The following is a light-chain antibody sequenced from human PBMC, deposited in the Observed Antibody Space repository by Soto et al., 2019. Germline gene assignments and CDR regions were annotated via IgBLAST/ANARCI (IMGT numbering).Light chain of an antibody. CDR2: LAS. CDR3: MQALQTPT. J-gene: IGKJ4*01. V-gene: IGKV2-28*01. Sequence: EIVMTQSPLSLPVTPGEPASISFGSSQSLLHSDGYNYLAWYLQKPGHSPQLLIDLASSRASGVPDRFSGSGSGTDFTLKISRVEAEDVGVYYCMQALQTPTFGEGTKVDIK. CDR1: QSLLHSDGYNY.